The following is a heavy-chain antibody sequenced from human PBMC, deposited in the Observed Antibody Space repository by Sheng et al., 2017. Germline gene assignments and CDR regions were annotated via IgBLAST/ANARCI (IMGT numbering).Heavy chain of an antibody. J-gene: IGHJ3*02. CDR3: ARDPGYSYGSDAFDI. CDR1: GYSISSGYY. CDR2: IYHSGST. V-gene: IGHV4-38-2*02. Sequence: QVQLQESGPGLVKPSETLSLTCTVSGYSISSGYYCGWIRQPPGKGLEWIGSIYHSGSTYYNPSLKSRVTISVDTSKNQFSLKLSSATAADTAVYYCARDPGYSYGSDAFDIWGQGTMVTV. D-gene: IGHD5-18*01.